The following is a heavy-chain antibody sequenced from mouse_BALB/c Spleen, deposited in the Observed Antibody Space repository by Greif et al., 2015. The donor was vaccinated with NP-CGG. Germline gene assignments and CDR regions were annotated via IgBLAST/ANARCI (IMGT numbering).Heavy chain of an antibody. V-gene: IGHV5-6-3*01. CDR2: INSNGGST. CDR1: GFTFSSYG. D-gene: IGHD2-1*01. Sequence: EVKLVESGGGLVQPGGSLKLSCAASGFTFSSYGMSWVRQTPDKRLELVATINSNGGSTYYPDSVKGRFTISRDNAKNTLYLQMSSLKSEDTAMYYCVRDRRGNYAFAYWGQGTLVTVSA. CDR3: VRDRRGNYAFAY. J-gene: IGHJ3*01.